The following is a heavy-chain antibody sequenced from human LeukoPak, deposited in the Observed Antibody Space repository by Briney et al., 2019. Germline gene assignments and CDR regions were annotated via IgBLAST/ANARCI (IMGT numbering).Heavy chain of an antibody. CDR3: ARRDSVFDY. J-gene: IGHJ4*02. CDR2: IYNSGST. V-gene: IGHV4-59*08. D-gene: IGHD3/OR15-3a*01. CDR1: GVSISSYY. Sequence: KSSETLSLTCTVSGVSISSYYWSWVRQPPGKGLEWVAYIYNSGSTNHNPSLKSRVTISVDTSKNHLSLTMSSVTAADTAVYYCARRDSVFDYWGQGTLVTVSS.